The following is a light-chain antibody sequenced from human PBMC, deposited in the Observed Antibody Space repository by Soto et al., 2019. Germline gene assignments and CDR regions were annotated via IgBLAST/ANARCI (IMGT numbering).Light chain of an antibody. CDR1: NIGSKS. V-gene: IGLV3-21*04. J-gene: IGLJ3*02. Sequence: SYELTEPPSVSVAPGKTARITCGGNNIGSKSVHWYQQKPGQAPVLVIYYDSDRPSGIPERFSGSNSGNTATLTISRDEAGDEADYYCQVWDSSSDLWVFGGGTKLTVL. CDR3: QVWDSSSDLWV. CDR2: YDS.